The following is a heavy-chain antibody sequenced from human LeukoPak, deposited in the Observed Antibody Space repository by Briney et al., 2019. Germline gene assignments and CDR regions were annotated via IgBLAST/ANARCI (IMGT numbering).Heavy chain of an antibody. Sequence: PGGSLRLSCAASGFTFTNFAMSWVRQAPGKGLERVSVISASGRSTYYADSVRGRFTISRDTSKNTLYLQMSSLRAEDTALYYCAKSRSGYYRFDSWGQGTLVIVSS. D-gene: IGHD3-22*01. CDR3: AKSRSGYYRFDS. CDR1: GFTFTNFA. CDR2: ISASGRST. J-gene: IGHJ4*02. V-gene: IGHV3-23*01.